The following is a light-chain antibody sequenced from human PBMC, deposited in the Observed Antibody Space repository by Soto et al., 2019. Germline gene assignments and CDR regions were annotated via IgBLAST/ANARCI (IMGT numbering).Light chain of an antibody. CDR2: DDS. CDR1: NIGSKS. J-gene: IGLJ2*01. V-gene: IGLV3-21*02. CDR3: QVWDTGSDHVV. Sequence: SYELTQPPSVSVAPGQTDRITCGENNIGSKSVHWYQQKAGQAPVLVVHDDSDRPSGIPERFSGSNSGNTATLSISRVEVGDEADYYCQVWDTGSDHVVFGGGTKLTVL.